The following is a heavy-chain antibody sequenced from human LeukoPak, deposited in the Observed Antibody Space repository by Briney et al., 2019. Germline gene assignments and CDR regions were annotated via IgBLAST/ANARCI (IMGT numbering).Heavy chain of an antibody. V-gene: IGHV3-48*03. D-gene: IGHD5-18*01. CDR2: TGSSGFTI. J-gene: IGHJ4*02. CDR3: ARIDTAMRLVY. Sequence: GGSLRLSCAASGFTFSSYEMNWVRQAPGKGLEWVSYTGSSGFTIFYADSVKGRFTISRDNAKNSLYLQMNSLRAEGTAVYYCARIDTAMRLVYWGQGTLVTVSS. CDR1: GFTFSSYE.